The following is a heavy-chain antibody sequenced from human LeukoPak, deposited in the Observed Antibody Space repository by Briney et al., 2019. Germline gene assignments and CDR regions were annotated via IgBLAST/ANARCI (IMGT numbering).Heavy chain of an antibody. Sequence: RASVKVSCKASGYTFTSYGISWVRQAPGQGLEWMGWISAYNGSTNYAQKLQGRVTMTTDTSTSTAYMELRSLRSDDTAVYYCAALGFLYSGSYRVFDYWGQGTLVTVSS. D-gene: IGHD1-26*01. J-gene: IGHJ4*02. CDR1: GYTFTSYG. V-gene: IGHV1-18*01. CDR2: ISAYNGST. CDR3: AALGFLYSGSYRVFDY.